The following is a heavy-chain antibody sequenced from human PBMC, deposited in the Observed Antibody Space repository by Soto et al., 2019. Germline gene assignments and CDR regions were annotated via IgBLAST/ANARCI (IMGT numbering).Heavy chain of an antibody. CDR1: GGSIISSNFY. CDR3: ARHVRGAVTMNWFDP. V-gene: IGHV4-39*01. D-gene: IGHD3-10*02. CDR2: VEYGGST. Sequence: QLQESGPGLVKPSETLSLTCTVSGGSIISSNFYWGWIRQPPGKGLEWIGSVEYGGSTYDNPSLKSRVTFSADTSKNQFSLKLTSVTAADTAVYYCARHVRGAVTMNWFDPWGHGTLDTVSS. J-gene: IGHJ5*02.